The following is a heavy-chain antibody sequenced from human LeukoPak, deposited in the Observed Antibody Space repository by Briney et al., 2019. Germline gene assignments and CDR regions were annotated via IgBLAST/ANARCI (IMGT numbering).Heavy chain of an antibody. CDR1: GGSFSGYY. D-gene: IGHD6-6*01. CDR3: ARRRMSIAACPSTRWFDP. Sequence: PSETLSLTCAVYGGSFSGYYWSWIRQPPGKGLEWIGEINHSGSTNYNPSLKSRVTISVDTSKNQFSLKLSSVTAADTAVYYCARRRMSIAACPSTRWFDPWGQGTLVTVSS. V-gene: IGHV4-34*01. J-gene: IGHJ5*02. CDR2: INHSGST.